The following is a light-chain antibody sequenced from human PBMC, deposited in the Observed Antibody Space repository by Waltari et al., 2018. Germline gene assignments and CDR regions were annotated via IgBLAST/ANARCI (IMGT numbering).Light chain of an antibody. CDR2: EVS. CDR3: CSYAGSSTLVV. V-gene: IGLV2-23*02. Sequence: QSALTQPASVSGSPGQSITIPCTGTSSDVGSFKFFSWYQQHPGKAPKLMIHEVSNRPSGVPNRFSGSKSGNTASLTISGLQAEDEADYYCCSYAGSSTLVVFGGGTKLTVL. CDR1: SSDVGSFKF. J-gene: IGLJ2*01.